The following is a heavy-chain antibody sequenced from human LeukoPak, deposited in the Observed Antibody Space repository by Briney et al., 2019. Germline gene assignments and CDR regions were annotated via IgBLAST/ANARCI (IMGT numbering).Heavy chain of an antibody. J-gene: IGHJ4*02. CDR3: ARVVDTAMVCDY. D-gene: IGHD5-18*01. CDR1: GGSISSSSYY. CDR2: IYYSGST. V-gene: IGHV4-39*01. Sequence: MPSETLSLTCTVSGGSISSSSYYWGWIRQPPGKGLEWIGSIYYSGSTYYNPSLKSRVTISVDTSKNQFSLKLSSVTAADTAVYYCARVVDTAMVCDYWGQRTLVTVSS.